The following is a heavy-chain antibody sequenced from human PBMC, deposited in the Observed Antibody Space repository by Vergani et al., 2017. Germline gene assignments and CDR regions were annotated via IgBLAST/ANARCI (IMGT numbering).Heavy chain of an antibody. J-gene: IGHJ5*02. CDR1: GYTFTGYY. CDR3: ARGRYSSGWYRWFDP. V-gene: IGHV1-2*02. Sequence: QVQLVQSGAEVKKPGASVKVSCKASGYTFTGYYMHWVRQAPGQGLEWMGWINPNSDGTNYAQKFQGRVTMTRDTSISTAYMELSRLRSDDTAVYYCARGRYSSGWYRWFDPWGQGTLVTVSS. D-gene: IGHD6-19*01. CDR2: INPNSDGT.